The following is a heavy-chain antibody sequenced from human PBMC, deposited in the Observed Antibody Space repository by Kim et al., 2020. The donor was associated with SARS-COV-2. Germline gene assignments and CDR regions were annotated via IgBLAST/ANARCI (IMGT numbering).Heavy chain of an antibody. D-gene: IGHD3-22*01. V-gene: IGHV4-34*01. CDR3: ARGQVDIPGRGGKDYYDSSGQP. CDR1: GGSFSGYY. J-gene: IGHJ5*02. CDR2: INHSGST. Sequence: SETLSLTCAVYGGSFSGYYWSWIRQPPGKGLEWIGEINHSGSTNYNPSLKSRVTISVDTSKNQFSLKLSSVTAADTAVYYCARGQVDIPGRGGKDYYDSSGQPWGQGTLVTVSS.